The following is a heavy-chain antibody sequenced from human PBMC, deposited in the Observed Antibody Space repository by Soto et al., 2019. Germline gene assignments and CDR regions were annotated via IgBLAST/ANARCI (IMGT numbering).Heavy chain of an antibody. D-gene: IGHD2-21*02. V-gene: IGHV4-4*07. Sequence: QVQLQESGPGLVKPSETLSLTCNVSGDSMSKYYWTWLRQPAGKGLDWIGRIWTSGYTNYNPSLKSRVTISIDTFNNHSSLDMKSVTAADTAVYYCARTVGTASYFDFWGQGVLGTVSS. CDR3: ARTVGTASYFDF. CDR1: GDSMSKYY. J-gene: IGHJ4*02. CDR2: IWTSGYT.